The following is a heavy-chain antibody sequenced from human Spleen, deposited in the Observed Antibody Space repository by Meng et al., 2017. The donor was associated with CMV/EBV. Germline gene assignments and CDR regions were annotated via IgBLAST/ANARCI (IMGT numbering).Heavy chain of an antibody. CDR2: IKQDGSEK. CDR3: ATEGSGLDY. D-gene: IGHD6-19*01. CDR1: GFTFSSYW. J-gene: IGHJ4*02. V-gene: IGHV3-7*01. Sequence: GGSLRLSCVASGFTFSSYWMSWVRQAPGKGLEWVANIKQDGSEKYYVDSVKGRFTISRDNAKNSLYLQMNSLRAEDTAVYYCATEGSGLDYWGQGTLVTVSS.